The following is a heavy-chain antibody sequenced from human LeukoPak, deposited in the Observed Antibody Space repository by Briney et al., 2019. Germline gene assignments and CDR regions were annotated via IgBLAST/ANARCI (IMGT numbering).Heavy chain of an antibody. V-gene: IGHV4-31*03. CDR1: GGSISSGGYY. CDR2: IYYSGST. D-gene: IGHD3-22*01. J-gene: IGHJ1*01. Sequence: SETLSLTCTVSGGSISSGGYYWSWIRQHPGKGLELIGYIYYSGSTYYNPSLKSRVTISVDTSKNQFSLKLSSVTAADTAVYYCARAAGVYYDSSGYYQPYFQHWGQGTLVTVSS. CDR3: ARAAGVYYDSSGYYQPYFQH.